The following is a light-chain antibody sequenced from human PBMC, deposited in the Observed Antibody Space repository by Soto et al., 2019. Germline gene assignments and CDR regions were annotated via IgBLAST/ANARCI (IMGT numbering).Light chain of an antibody. CDR2: ELS. V-gene: IGLV2-14*01. CDR1: SSDVGGYNY. CDR3: NSYTSKSTGV. J-gene: IGLJ1*01. Sequence: QSALTQPASVSGSPGQSITISCTGTSSDVGGYNYVSWYQQHPGKAPKLIICELSNRPSGVSNRFSGSKSGNTASLTISGLQAEDEADYYCNSYTSKSTGVFGTGTKLTVL.